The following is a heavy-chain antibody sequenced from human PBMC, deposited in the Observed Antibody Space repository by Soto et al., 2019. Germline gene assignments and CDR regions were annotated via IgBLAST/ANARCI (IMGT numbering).Heavy chain of an antibody. Sequence: EVQLVESGGGLVQPGGSLRLSCAGSGFALRNYSMHWVRQAPGKGLEWISYITYTSSPIFYADSVNGRFIISRGHDNDSLSLQMTSMRAEDTAVSYCAREFRHPRSGMDVWGQGTTVTVSS. CDR2: ITYTSSPI. D-gene: IGHD3-10*01. V-gene: IGHV3-48*01. J-gene: IGHJ6*02. CDR3: AREFRHPRSGMDV. CDR1: GFALRNYS.